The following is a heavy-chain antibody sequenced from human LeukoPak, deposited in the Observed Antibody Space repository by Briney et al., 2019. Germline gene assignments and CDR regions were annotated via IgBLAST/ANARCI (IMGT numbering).Heavy chain of an antibody. D-gene: IGHD2-2*01. V-gene: IGHV4-34*01. CDR1: GGSFSGYY. Sequence: SSETLSLTCAVYGGSFSGYYWSWIRQPPGKGLEWIGEINHSGSTNYNPSLKSRVTISVDTSKNQFSLKLSSVTAADTAVYYCARGVVPAANPYYYGMDVWGQGTTVTVSS. CDR3: ARGVVPAANPYYYGMDV. CDR2: INHSGST. J-gene: IGHJ6*02.